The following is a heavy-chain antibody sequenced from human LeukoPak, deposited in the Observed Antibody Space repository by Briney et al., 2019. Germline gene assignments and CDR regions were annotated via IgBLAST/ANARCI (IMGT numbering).Heavy chain of an antibody. J-gene: IGHJ3*02. CDR2: IIPIFGTA. Sequence: VASGKVSCKASGGTFSSYAISWVRQAPGQGLEWMGRIIPIFGTANYAQKFQGRVTITADKSTSTAYMELSSLRSEDTAVYYCAQGRIAVADHAFDIWGQGTMVTVSS. CDR3: AQGRIAVADHAFDI. CDR1: GGTFSSYA. V-gene: IGHV1-69*06. D-gene: IGHD6-19*01.